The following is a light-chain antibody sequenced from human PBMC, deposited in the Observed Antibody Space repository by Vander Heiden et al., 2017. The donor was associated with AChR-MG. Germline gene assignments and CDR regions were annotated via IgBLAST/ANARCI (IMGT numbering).Light chain of an antibody. CDR1: QSVSSN. CDR3: QQYSNWPLT. J-gene: IGKJ4*01. Sequence: EIVMTQSPATLSASPGERATLSCRASQSVSSNLAWYQQKPGQAPRLLIYGASTRATGIPARFSGSGSGTEFTLTISSLQSEDFAVYYCQQYSNWPLTFGGGTKVEIK. CDR2: GAS. V-gene: IGKV3-15*01.